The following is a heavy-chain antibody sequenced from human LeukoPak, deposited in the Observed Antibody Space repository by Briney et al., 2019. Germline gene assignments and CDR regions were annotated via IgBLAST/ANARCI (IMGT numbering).Heavy chain of an antibody. CDR2: IRYDGSAK. D-gene: IGHD3-22*01. J-gene: IGHJ4*02. V-gene: IGHV3-30*02. CDR1: GFSFSSYG. Sequence: GGSLRLSCVASGFSFSSYGMHWVRQAPGEGLQWVSFIRYDGSAKYYADSVKGRFTISRGSSKSTLYLQMNSLRLEGTAIYYCAKYYYEGTGASPLDYWGQGTLVTVSS. CDR3: AKYYYEGTGASPLDY.